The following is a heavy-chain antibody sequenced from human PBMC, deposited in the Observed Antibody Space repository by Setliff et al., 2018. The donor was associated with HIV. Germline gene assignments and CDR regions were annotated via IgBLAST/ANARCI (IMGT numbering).Heavy chain of an antibody. CDR3: ARGVITFGGLIGPLPS. CDR1: GGSIMSDGYY. V-gene: IGHV4-31*03. Sequence: SETLSLTCTVSGGSIMSDGYYWNWIRQYPGKGLEWIGYTYNRGYTYYSPSLKSRVSTSIDTSQNQFSLNLTSVTAADTAVYYCARGVITFGGLIGPLPSWGQGTLVTVSS. D-gene: IGHD3-16*02. CDR2: TYNRGYT. J-gene: IGHJ5*02.